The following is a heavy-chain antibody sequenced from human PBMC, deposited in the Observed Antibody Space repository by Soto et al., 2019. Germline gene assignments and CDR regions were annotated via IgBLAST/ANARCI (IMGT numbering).Heavy chain of an antibody. CDR3: ARPCLYSSNPHYYYYGMDV. Sequence: QVQLVESGGGVVQPGRSQRLSCAASGFTFSSYPMDWVRQAPGKGLEWVAVISYDGTNEHYADSVKGRFTISRDNSKNTLYLQMNSLRAEDTAVYYCARPCLYSSNPHYYYYGMDVWGQGTTVTVSS. CDR2: ISYDGTNE. CDR1: GFTFSSYP. J-gene: IGHJ6*02. D-gene: IGHD6-13*01. V-gene: IGHV3-30-3*01.